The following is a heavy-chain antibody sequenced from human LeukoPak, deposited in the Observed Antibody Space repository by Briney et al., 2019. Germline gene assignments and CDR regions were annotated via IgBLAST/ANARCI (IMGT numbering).Heavy chain of an antibody. V-gene: IGHV3-30*02. CDR3: APSTIDYVWGSYRY. Sequence: GGSLRLSCAASGFTFNIYGVHWVRQAPGKGLEWLTFIHYDGSDIYYADSVKGRFTISRDNSKNTLYLQMNSLRAEDTAVYYCAPSTIDYVWGSYRYWGQGTLVTVSS. CDR1: GFTFNIYG. D-gene: IGHD3-16*02. CDR2: IHYDGSDI. J-gene: IGHJ4*02.